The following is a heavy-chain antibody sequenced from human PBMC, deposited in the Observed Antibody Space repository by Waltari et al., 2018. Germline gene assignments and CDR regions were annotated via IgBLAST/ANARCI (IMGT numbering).Heavy chain of an antibody. CDR1: GGPLSSSNYY. CDR3: ARHGAGYNWNTKLPGWFDP. Sequence: QLQLQESGPGLVTPSETLSLTCTVSGGPLSSSNYYWGWIRHPPGQGLEWIGSIYYSGSTYYNPFLKSRVTISVDTSKNQFSLKLSSVTAADTAVYYCARHGAGYNWNTKLPGWFDPWGQGTLVTVSS. J-gene: IGHJ5*02. V-gene: IGHV4-39*07. CDR2: IYYSGST. D-gene: IGHD1-20*01.